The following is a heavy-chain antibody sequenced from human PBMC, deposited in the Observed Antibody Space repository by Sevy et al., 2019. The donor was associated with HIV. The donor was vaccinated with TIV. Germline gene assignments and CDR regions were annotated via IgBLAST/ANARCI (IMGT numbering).Heavy chain of an antibody. CDR2: INPNSGGT. V-gene: IGHV1-2*02. CDR1: GYTFTGYY. Sequence: ASVKVSCKASGYTFTGYYMHWVRQAPGQGLEWMGWINPNSGGTNYAQKFQGRVTMTRDTSISTAYMELSRLRSGDTAVYYCARVDWGGAIPSDVWGQGTTVTVSS. CDR3: ARVDWGGAIPSDV. J-gene: IGHJ6*02. D-gene: IGHD2-21*01.